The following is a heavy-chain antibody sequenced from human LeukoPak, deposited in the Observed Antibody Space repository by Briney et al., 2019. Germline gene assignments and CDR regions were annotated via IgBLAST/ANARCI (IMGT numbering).Heavy chain of an antibody. CDR1: GFTFNNYA. J-gene: IGHJ4*02. CDR2: ISGGGETT. V-gene: IGHV3-23*01. D-gene: IGHD4-17*01. CDR3: ARDYADYVGYFFFDY. Sequence: GGSLRLSCAASGFTFNNYAMNWVRPAPGKGVEWCSYISGGGETTYYADSAKGRFTISRDNSQNKLYLQMNSLRAEDTAVYYCARDYADYVGYFFFDYWGQGTLVTVSS.